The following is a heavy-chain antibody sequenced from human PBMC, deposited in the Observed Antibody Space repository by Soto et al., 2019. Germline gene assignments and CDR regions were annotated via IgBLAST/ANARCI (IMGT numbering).Heavy chain of an antibody. Sequence: GESLKISCKGSGYSFTSYWIGWVRQMPGKGLEWMGIIYPGDSDTRYSPSFQGPVTISADKSISTAYLQWSSLKASDTAMYYCARLPARGDYVVGAFDIWGQGTMVTVSS. CDR1: GYSFTSYW. CDR3: ARLPARGDYVVGAFDI. CDR2: IYPGDSDT. D-gene: IGHD4-17*01. J-gene: IGHJ3*02. V-gene: IGHV5-51*01.